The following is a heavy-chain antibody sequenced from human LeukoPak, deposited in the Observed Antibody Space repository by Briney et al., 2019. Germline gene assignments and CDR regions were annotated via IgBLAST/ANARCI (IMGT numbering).Heavy chain of an antibody. D-gene: IGHD3-22*01. V-gene: IGHV1-8*01. J-gene: IGHJ3*01. Sequence: ASAKVSCKASGYTFTNYDINCLRQATGEGLEWRGWSNPNSGNTGYAQKFQGRVTMPRHTSISPAYMELNSLRSEDTAVYYCGSDTSHTGGYYYREDAFDVWGQGTMVSVCS. CDR3: GSDTSHTGGYYYREDAFDV. CDR2: SNPNSGNT. CDR1: GYTFTNYD.